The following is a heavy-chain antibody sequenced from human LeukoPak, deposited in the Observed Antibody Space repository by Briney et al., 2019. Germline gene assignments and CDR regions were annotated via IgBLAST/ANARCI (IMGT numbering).Heavy chain of an antibody. J-gene: IGHJ6*03. CDR3: AKRGSGWYEDYYYYMDV. CDR1: GFTVSSNS. D-gene: IGHD6-19*01. V-gene: IGHV3-23*01. CDR2: ISGSGGST. Sequence: PGGSLRLSCTVSGFTVSSNSWSWVRQAPGKGLEWVSAISGSGGSTYYADSVKGRFTISRDNSKNTLYLQMNSLRAEDTAVYYCAKRGSGWYEDYYYYMDVWGKGTTVTISS.